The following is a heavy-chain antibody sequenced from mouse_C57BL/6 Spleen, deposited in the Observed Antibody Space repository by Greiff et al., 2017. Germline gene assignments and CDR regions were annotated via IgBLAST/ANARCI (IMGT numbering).Heavy chain of an antibody. D-gene: IGHD2-3*01. CDR2: INPGSGGT. V-gene: IGHV1-54*01. CDR1: GYAFTNYL. CDR3: SRGEIYDGYYGYAMDY. J-gene: IGHJ4*01. Sequence: VQLQQSGAELVRPGTSVKVSCKASGYAFTNYLIEWVKQRPGQGLEWIGVINPGSGGTNYNEKFKGKATLTADKSSSTAYMQLSSLTSEDSAVYYCSRGEIYDGYYGYAMDYWGQGASVTVSS.